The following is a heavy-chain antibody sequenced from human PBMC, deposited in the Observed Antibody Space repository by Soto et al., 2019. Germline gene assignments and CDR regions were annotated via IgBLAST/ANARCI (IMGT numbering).Heavy chain of an antibody. J-gene: IGHJ3*02. CDR1: GFSLSTSGVG. V-gene: IGHV2-5*02. Sequence: QITLKESGPTLVKPTQTLTLTCTFAGFSLSTSGVGVGWIRQPPGKALEWLALIYWDDDKRYSPSLKSRLTIATDTSKNQVGLTMTKTDPVDTAAHYCALYGDAFDACAIWGQGTMVTVSS. CDR2: IYWDDDK. CDR3: ALYGDAFDACAI. D-gene: IGHD4-17*01.